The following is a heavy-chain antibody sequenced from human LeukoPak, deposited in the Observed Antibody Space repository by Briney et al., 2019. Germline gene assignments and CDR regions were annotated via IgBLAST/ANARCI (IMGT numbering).Heavy chain of an antibody. CDR1: GGSISSYY. J-gene: IGHJ4*02. CDR3: ARDGKVGASSRIHY. CDR2: IYTSGST. Sequence: PSETLSLTCAVSGGSISSYYWSWIRQPAGKGLEWIGRIYTSGSTNYNPSLKSRVTMSVDTSKNQFSLKLSSVTAADTAMYYCARDGKVGASSRIHYWGQGTLVTVSS. V-gene: IGHV4-4*07. D-gene: IGHD1-26*01.